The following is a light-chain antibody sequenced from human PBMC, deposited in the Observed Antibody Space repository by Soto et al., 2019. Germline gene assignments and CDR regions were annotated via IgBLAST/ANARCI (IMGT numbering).Light chain of an antibody. CDR3: SSYTSSSTRD. V-gene: IGLV2-14*03. Sequence: QSALTQPASVSGSHGRSITISCTGTSSDVGAYDYVSWYQQHPDKAPKLMIYEVSNRPSGVSNRFSGSKSVNTATLTISGLQAEDEADYYCSSYTSSSTRDFGTGTKVTVL. CDR1: SSDVGAYDY. J-gene: IGLJ1*01. CDR2: EVS.